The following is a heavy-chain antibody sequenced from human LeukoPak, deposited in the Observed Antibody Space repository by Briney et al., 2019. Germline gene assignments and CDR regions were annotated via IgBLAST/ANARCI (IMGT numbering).Heavy chain of an antibody. D-gene: IGHD3-10*01. Sequence: SVKVSCKASGGTFSSYAISWVRQAPGQGLEWMGRIIPILGIANYAQKFQGRVTITADKSTSTAYMELSSLRSEDTAVYYCARAAGVDDLFDYWGQGTLVTVSS. V-gene: IGHV1-69*04. CDR1: GGTFSSYA. CDR2: IIPILGIA. J-gene: IGHJ4*02. CDR3: ARAAGVDDLFDY.